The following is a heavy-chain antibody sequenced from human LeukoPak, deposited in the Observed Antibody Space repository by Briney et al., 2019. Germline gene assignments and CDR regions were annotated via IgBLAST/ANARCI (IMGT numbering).Heavy chain of an antibody. D-gene: IGHD5-18*01. CDR2: INPNSGGT. CDR1: GYTFTGYY. J-gene: IGHJ6*03. CDR3: AIEIFGDTAMVMGYYYMDV. V-gene: IGHV1-2*02. Sequence: ASVKVSCKASGYTFTGYYMHWVRQAPGQGLEWMGWINPNSGGTNYAQKFQGRVTMTRDTSISTAYMELSRLRSDDTAVYYCAIEIFGDTAMVMGYYYMDVWGKGTTVTVSS.